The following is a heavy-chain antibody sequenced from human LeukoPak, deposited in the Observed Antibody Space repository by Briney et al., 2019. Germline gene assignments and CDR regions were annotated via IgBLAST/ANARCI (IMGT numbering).Heavy chain of an antibody. CDR1: GFTFSSYA. CDR2: ISGSGGST. CDR3: AKDSGNGAVVITIFDY. D-gene: IGHD3-22*01. Sequence: GGSLRLSCAASGFTFSSYAMSWVRQAPGKGLEWVSAISGSGGSTYYADSVKGRFTISRDNSKNTLCLQMNSLRAEDTAVYYCAKDSGNGAVVITIFDYWGQGTLVTVSS. J-gene: IGHJ4*02. V-gene: IGHV3-23*01.